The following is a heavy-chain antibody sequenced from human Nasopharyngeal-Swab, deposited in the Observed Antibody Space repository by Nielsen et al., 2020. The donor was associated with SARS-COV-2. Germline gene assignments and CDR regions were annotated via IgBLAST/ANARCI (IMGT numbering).Heavy chain of an antibody. CDR3: AKPPRSFYYYGMDV. V-gene: IGHV3-30*18. CDR2: ISYDGSYK. D-gene: IGHD6-6*01. Sequence: GESLKISCAASGFTFSGDDMHLVRQAPGKGLEWVAVISYDGSYKYYADSVKGRFTISRDNSKNTLYLQMNSLRAEDTAVFYCAKPPRSFYYYGMDVWGQGTTVTVSS. CDR1: GFTFSGDD. J-gene: IGHJ6*02.